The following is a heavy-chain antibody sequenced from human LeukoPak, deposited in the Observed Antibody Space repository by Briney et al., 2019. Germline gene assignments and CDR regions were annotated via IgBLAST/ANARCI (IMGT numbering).Heavy chain of an antibody. Sequence: PSETLSLTCAVYGGSFSGYFWSWIRQPPGKGLEWIGSINYSGSTYYNPSLKSRVTISVDTSKNQFSLKLSSVTAADTAVYYCAREGADYGDYYFDYWGQGTLVTVSS. CDR1: GGSFSGYF. J-gene: IGHJ4*02. V-gene: IGHV4-34*01. CDR3: AREGADYGDYYFDY. CDR2: INYSGST. D-gene: IGHD4-17*01.